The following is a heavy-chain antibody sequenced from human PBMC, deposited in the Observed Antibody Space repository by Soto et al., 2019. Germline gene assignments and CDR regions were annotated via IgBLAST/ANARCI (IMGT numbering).Heavy chain of an antibody. CDR3: ARDPIPVPMYYFDY. CDR1: GFTFSNYS. Sequence: GGSLRLSCTASGFTFSNYSMNWVRQAPGKGLEWVSSISGDSSYIYYADSVKGRFTISRDNAKNSLSLQMNSLRAEDTAVYFCARDPIPVPMYYFDYWGQGSLVTVSS. CDR2: ISGDSSYI. V-gene: IGHV3-21*01. J-gene: IGHJ4*02. D-gene: IGHD6-19*01.